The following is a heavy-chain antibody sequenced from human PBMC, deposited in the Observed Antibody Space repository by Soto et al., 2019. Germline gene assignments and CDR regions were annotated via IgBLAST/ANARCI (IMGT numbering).Heavy chain of an antibody. V-gene: IGHV3-74*01. Sequence: GGSLRLSCAASGFTFSSYWMHWVRQAPGKGLVWVSRINSDGSSTSYADSVKGRFTISRDNAKNTLYLQMNSLRAEDTAVYYCARVDSSGWFGYYFDYWGQGTLVTVSS. CDR1: GFTFSSYW. J-gene: IGHJ4*02. D-gene: IGHD6-19*01. CDR2: INSDGSST. CDR3: ARVDSSGWFGYYFDY.